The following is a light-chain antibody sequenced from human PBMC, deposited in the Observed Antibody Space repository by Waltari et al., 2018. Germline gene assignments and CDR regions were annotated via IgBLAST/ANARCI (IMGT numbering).Light chain of an antibody. V-gene: IGLV1-44*01. CDR3: AAWDDSLNGWV. J-gene: IGLJ3*02. CDR2: NDE. CDR1: SSNTGTNS. Sequence: QSVLTQPPYASGTSGQRVTISCSGSSSNTGTNSVNWYQQLPGSAPKLLVYNDEHRPSGVPDRFSGSKSGTSASLAISGLQSEDEADYYCAAWDDSLNGWVFGGGTKLTVL.